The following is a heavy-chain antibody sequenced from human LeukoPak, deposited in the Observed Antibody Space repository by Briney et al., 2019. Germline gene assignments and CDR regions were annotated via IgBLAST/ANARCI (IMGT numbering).Heavy chain of an antibody. CDR2: INHSGST. J-gene: IGHJ6*02. V-gene: IGHV4-34*01. Sequence: SETLSLTCAVYGGSFSGYYWSWIRQPPGKGLEWIGEINHSGSTNYNPSLKSRVTISVDTSKNQFSLKLSSVTAADTAVYYCARGLGATRNYYYYGMDVWGQGTTVTVSS. D-gene: IGHD1-26*01. CDR1: GGSFSGYY. CDR3: ARGLGATRNYYYYGMDV.